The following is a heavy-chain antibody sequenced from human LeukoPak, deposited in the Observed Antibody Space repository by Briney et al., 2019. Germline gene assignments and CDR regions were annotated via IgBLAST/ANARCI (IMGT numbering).Heavy chain of an antibody. V-gene: IGHV1-18*01. CDR3: ARDLTHRRNYDNSGYQIVPAF. CDR2: ISAYSGHT. Sequence: ASVRVSCKASGYTFTNYGISGVRQAPGQGLEWMGWISAYSGHTKYVQRLQGRVTMTTDTSTSTAYMELRKLRSDDTAVYYCARDLTHRRNYDNSGYQIVPAFWGQGTLVTVSS. CDR1: GYTFTNYG. D-gene: IGHD3-22*01. J-gene: IGHJ4*02.